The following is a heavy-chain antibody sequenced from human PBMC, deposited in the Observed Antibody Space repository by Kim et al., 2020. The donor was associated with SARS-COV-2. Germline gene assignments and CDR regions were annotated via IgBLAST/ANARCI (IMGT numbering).Heavy chain of an antibody. D-gene: IGHD1-26*01. V-gene: IGHV1-18*01. J-gene: IGHJ4*02. CDR1: GYTFTSYA. Sequence: ASVKVSCKTSGYTFTSYAISWVRQAPGQGLEWMGWITTYNGNTNYEQKLQGRVTMTTDTSTSTAYMELRSLRSDDTAVYFCARGPHTGSHSELDYWGQGTLVTVSS. CDR2: ITTYNGNT. CDR3: ARGPHTGSHSELDY.